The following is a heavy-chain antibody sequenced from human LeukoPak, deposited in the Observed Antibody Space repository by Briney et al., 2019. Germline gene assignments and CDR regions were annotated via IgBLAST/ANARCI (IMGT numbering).Heavy chain of an antibody. V-gene: IGHV1-46*01. J-gene: IGHJ5*02. D-gene: IGHD3-22*01. Sequence: ASVKVSCKASGYTFTSYYMHWVRQAPGQGHEWMGIINPSGGSTSYAQKFQGRVTMTRDTSTSTVYMELSSLRSEDTAVYYCARCPCTMIVVVVRGHNWFDPWGQGTLVTVSS. CDR2: INPSGGST. CDR1: GYTFTSYY. CDR3: ARCPCTMIVVVVRGHNWFDP.